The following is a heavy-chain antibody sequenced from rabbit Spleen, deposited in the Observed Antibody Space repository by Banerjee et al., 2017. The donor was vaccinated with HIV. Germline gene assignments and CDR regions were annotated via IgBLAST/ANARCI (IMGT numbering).Heavy chain of an antibody. CDR3: VRDPGSSYYYAMDL. CDR2: IYAGSGGIT. J-gene: IGHJ6*01. CDR1: GFSFSSSYH. V-gene: IGHV1S45*01. Sequence: QEQLEESGGDLVKPEGSLTLTCTASGFSFSSSYHMCWVRQAPGKGLEWIACIYAGSGGITYYASWAKGRFTISKTSSTTVTLQVTSLTAADTATYFCVRDPGSSYYYAMDLWGLGTLVTVS. D-gene: IGHD8-1*01.